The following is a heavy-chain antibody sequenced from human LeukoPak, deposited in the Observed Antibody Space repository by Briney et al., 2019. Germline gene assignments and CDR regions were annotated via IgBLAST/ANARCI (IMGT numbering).Heavy chain of an antibody. J-gene: IGHJ4*02. D-gene: IGHD2-2*01. V-gene: IGHV4-34*01. Sequence: PSETLSLTCAVYGGSFSGYYWSWIRQPPGKGLEWIGEINHSGSTNYNPSLKSRVTISVDTSKNQFSLKLSSVIAADTAVYYCARGSCSSTSCYEGYFDYWGQGTLVTVSS. CDR3: ARGSCSSTSCYEGYFDY. CDR2: INHSGST. CDR1: GGSFSGYY.